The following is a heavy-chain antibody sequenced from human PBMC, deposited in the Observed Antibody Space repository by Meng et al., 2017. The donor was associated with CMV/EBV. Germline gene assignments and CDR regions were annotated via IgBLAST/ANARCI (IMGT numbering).Heavy chain of an antibody. Sequence: GESLKISCTMSGFTLSSYGMHWVRQAPGKGLEWVAFIRDDGSNTYHADSVKGRFTISRDNSKNTLYLQMNSLRTEDTAVYYCENRYSGYEDVWYFDYWGQGTLVTVSS. CDR1: GFTLSSYG. V-gene: IGHV3-30*02. D-gene: IGHD5-12*01. J-gene: IGHJ4*02. CDR3: ENRYSGYEDVWYFDY. CDR2: IRDDGSNT.